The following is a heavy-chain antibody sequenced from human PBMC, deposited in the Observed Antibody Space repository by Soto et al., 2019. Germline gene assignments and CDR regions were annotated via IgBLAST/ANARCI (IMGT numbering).Heavy chain of an antibody. CDR2: INPSGGST. V-gene: IGHV1-46*01. J-gene: IGHJ4*02. CDR1: GYTFTSCA. Sequence: GASVKVSCKASGYTFTSCAMHWVRQAPGQRLEWMGIINPSGGSTTYAQKFQGRVTMTRDTSTSTVYMELSSLRSEDTAVYYCARVGGYSYGGVDYWGQGTLVTVSS. D-gene: IGHD5-18*01. CDR3: ARVGGYSYGGVDY.